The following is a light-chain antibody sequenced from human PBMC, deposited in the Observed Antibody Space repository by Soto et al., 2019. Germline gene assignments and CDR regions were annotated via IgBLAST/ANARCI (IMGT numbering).Light chain of an antibody. J-gene: IGLJ1*01. Sequence: QSVLTQPASVSGSPGQSITISCTGTSSDIGGYNYVSWYQQHPGKAPKLMIYEASDRPSGVSDRFSGSKSDNTASLTISGLQAEDEADYYCSSYTSSSPFLFGTGTKVTVL. CDR3: SSYTSSSPFL. V-gene: IGLV2-14*01. CDR1: SSDIGGYNY. CDR2: EAS.